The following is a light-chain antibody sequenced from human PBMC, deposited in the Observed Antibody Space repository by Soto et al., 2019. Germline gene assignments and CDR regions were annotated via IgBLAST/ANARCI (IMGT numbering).Light chain of an antibody. J-gene: IGKJ1*01. CDR3: QQYYSTPLT. V-gene: IGKV4-1*01. Sequence: DIVMTQSPDSLAVSLGERATINCKSSQSVLYSSNNKNYLAWYQQKPGQPPKLLIYCASTRESGVPDRFSGSGSGTDFTVTSSSLQAEDVAVYYCQQYYSTPLTFGQGTKVEIK. CDR1: QSVLYSSNNKNY. CDR2: CAS.